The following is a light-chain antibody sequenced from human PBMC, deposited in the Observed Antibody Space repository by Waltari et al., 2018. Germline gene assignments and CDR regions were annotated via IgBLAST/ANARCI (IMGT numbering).Light chain of an antibody. Sequence: EIMLTQSPGTLSLSPGERATISCRASQSVGRSLAWYQQKPGQAPRLVIYGASSRATGIPDRFTGSGSGTDFSLTISRLEPEDFAVYYCQHYVRLPATFGQGTKVEIK. CDR2: GAS. CDR1: QSVGRS. CDR3: QHYVRLPAT. J-gene: IGKJ1*01. V-gene: IGKV3-20*01.